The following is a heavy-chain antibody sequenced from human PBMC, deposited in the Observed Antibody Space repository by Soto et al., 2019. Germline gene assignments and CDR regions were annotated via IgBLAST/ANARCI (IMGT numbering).Heavy chain of an antibody. CDR2: IYHSGST. Sequence: QLQLQESGSGLVKPSQTLSLTCAVSGGSISSGGYSCNWIRQPPGKGLEWIGYIYHSGSTYYNPSLKSRVTISVDRSKNQFSLKLSSVTAADTAVYYCARGMTTVTTFDDWGQGTLVTVSS. D-gene: IGHD4-17*01. CDR1: GGSISSGGYS. CDR3: ARGMTTVTTFDD. V-gene: IGHV4-30-2*01. J-gene: IGHJ4*02.